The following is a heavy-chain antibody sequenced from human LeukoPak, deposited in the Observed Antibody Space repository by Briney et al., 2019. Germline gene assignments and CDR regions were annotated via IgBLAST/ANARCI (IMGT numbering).Heavy chain of an antibody. CDR1: GGSISNYY. CDR3: ARAQANWGLY. CDR2: VYYSGST. J-gene: IGHJ4*02. V-gene: IGHV4-59*01. D-gene: IGHD7-27*01. Sequence: SETLSLTCTVSGGSISNYYWSWIRQLLGKGLEWIGDVYYSGSTNYNPSLKSRVTISVDTSKNQFSLKLSSVTAADTAVYYCARAQANWGLYWGQGTLVTVSS.